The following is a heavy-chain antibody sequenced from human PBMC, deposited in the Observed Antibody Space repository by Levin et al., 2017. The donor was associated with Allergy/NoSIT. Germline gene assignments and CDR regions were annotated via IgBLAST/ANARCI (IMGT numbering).Heavy chain of an antibody. V-gene: IGHV3-74*01. D-gene: IGHD2-2*01. Sequence: GGSLRLSCAASGFTFSRHWMHWVRHTPGKGLVWVSHINSDGTNTNCADSVKGRFTISRDNAKSTLYLQMDSLRAEDTAVFYCARGGCSSTSCLDLWGQGTLVTVSS. CDR1: GFTFSRHW. CDR2: INSDGTNT. J-gene: IGHJ4*02. CDR3: ARGGCSSTSCLDL.